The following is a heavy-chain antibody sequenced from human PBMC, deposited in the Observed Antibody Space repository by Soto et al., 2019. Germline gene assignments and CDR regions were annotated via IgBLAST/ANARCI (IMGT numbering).Heavy chain of an antibody. CDR1: GGSLSDYY. Sequence: QVQLQQWGAGLLKPSETLSLTCAVYGGSLSDYYWSWIRQPPGKGLEWIGEIDHSGSASFHPSLNSRATMSLDTSESHFSLRLSSVTAADTAVYYCARGDIAARLQTWGQGTVVTVSS. J-gene: IGHJ3*01. D-gene: IGHD6-6*01. CDR3: ARGDIAARLQT. V-gene: IGHV4-34*01. CDR2: IDHSGSA.